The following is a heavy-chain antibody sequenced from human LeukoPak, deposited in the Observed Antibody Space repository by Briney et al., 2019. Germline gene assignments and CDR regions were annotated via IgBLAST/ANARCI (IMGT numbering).Heavy chain of an antibody. J-gene: IGHJ3*01. CDR1: GGSLSSGGYY. CDR3: ARFSTRLTGERIGAFDL. V-gene: IGHV4-31*03. CDR2: LYYVGNT. Sequence: SETLSLTCTVSGGSLSSGGYYWTWIRQHPGKGLEWLAYLYYVGNTYYNPSLKSRLSISANTSKNLFSLNLSSVTAADTAIYYCARFSTRLTGERIGAFDLWGQGTMVTVSS. D-gene: IGHD7-27*01.